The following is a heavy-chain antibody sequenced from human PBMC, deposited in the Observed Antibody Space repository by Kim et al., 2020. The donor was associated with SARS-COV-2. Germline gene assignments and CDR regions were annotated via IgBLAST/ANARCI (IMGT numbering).Heavy chain of an antibody. CDR1: DVTFNDYA. CDR3: TDMAV. V-gene: IGHV3-49*04. J-gene: IGHJ6*02. Sequence: GGSLRLSCTASDVTFNDYAMSWVRQAPGKGLEWLGFIKSKAYGATTEYATSVKGRFTMSRDDSKSIVYLQMNSLKTEDTAVYYCTDMAVWGQGTTVTVSS. CDR2: IKSKAYGATT.